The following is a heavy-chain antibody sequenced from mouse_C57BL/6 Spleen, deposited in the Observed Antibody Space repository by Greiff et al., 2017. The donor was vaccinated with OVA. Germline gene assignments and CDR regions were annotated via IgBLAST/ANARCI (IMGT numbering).Heavy chain of an antibody. D-gene: IGHD2-4*01. CDR3: ARYGDYDYALFAY. Sequence: DVHLVESGGGLVQPGGSLSLSCAASGFTFTAYYMSWVRQPPGKALEWLGFIRNKANGYTTEYSASVKGRFTISRDNSQSILYLQMNALRAEDSATYYCARYGDYDYALFAYWGQGTLVTVSA. J-gene: IGHJ3*01. CDR2: IRNKANGYTT. V-gene: IGHV7-3*01. CDR1: GFTFTAYY.